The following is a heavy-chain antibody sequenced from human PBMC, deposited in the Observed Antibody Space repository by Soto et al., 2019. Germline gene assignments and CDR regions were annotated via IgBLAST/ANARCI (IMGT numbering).Heavy chain of an antibody. D-gene: IGHD6-19*01. CDR3: ARQLTDGIAVAGKEVDY. J-gene: IGHJ4*02. Sequence: QLQLQESGPGLVKPSETLSLTCTVSGGSISSSSYYWGWIRQPPGKGLEWIGSIYYSGSTYYNPSLKSRVTISVDTSKNQFSLKLSSVTAADTAVYYCARQLTDGIAVAGKEVDYWGQGTLVTVSS. CDR2: IYYSGST. CDR1: GGSISSSSYY. V-gene: IGHV4-39*01.